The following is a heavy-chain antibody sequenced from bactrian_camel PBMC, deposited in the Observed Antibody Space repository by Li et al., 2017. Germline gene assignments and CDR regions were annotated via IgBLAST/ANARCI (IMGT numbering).Heavy chain of an antibody. CDR2: IDRDGRA. J-gene: IGHJ6*01. V-gene: IGHV3S53*01. CDR3: TARYEFGLGACRGVGGLGF. D-gene: IGHD1*01. CDR1: GYTSTTSC. Sequence: VQLVESGRLSCVTSGYTSTTSCVAWVRQAPGKQREGVVSIDRDGRATYADSVKGRFTISKDNRKNILYLQMNSLTPGDTAMYYCTARYEFGLGACRGVGGLGFWGQGTQVTVS.